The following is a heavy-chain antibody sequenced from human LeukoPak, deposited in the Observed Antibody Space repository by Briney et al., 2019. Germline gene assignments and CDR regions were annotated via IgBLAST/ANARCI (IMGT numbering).Heavy chain of an antibody. J-gene: IGHJ6*04. Sequence: GGSLRLSCAASGFTFSDYYMSWIRQAPGKGLEWVSYISHSGRTMYYADSVKGRFTSSRDNAKNSLYLQMNSLRAGDTAVYYCARDSIVRGNIGNDTHVWGKGTTVTVSS. V-gene: IGHV3-11*01. CDR2: ISHSGRTM. D-gene: IGHD2-8*01. CDR1: GFTFSDYY. CDR3: ARDSIVRGNIGNDTHV.